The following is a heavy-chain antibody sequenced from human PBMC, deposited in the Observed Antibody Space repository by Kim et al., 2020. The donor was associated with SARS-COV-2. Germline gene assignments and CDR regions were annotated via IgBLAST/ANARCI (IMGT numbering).Heavy chain of an antibody. CDR3: ARLVEYSYGFFDY. CDR2: IYYSRST. CDR1: RGSISSSSYY. J-gene: IGHJ4*02. D-gene: IGHD5-18*01. Sequence: SETLSLTCIVSRGSISSSSYYWGWVRQPPGKGLEWIGSIYYSRSTYYNSSLKSRVTISADTSKNQFSLRLSSVTAADTAVYYCARLVEYSYGFFDYWGQGTLVTVSS. V-gene: IGHV4-39*01.